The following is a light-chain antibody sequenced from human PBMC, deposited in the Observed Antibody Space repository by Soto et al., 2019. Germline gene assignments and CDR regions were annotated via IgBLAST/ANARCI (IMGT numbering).Light chain of an antibody. CDR3: QQRRDWPLT. CDR1: QSVSSY. CDR2: DAS. J-gene: IGKJ4*01. Sequence: EIVLTQSPATLSLSPGEGATLSCRASQSVSSYLAWYQHKPGQAPRLLIHDASNRATGISARFSGGGSGTDFTLTISSLEPEDFAVYYCQQRRDWPLTFGGGTKLEIK. V-gene: IGKV3-11*01.